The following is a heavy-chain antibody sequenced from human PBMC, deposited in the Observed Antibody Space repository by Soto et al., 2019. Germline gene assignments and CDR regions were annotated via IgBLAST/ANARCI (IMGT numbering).Heavy chain of an antibody. D-gene: IGHD2-2*01. J-gene: IGHJ6*03. CDR3: ARGGYCSSTSCYEGYYYYYIDV. CDR2: IYYSGST. Sequence: SETLSLTCTVSGGSISSGGYYWSWIRQHPGKGLEWIGYIYYSGSTYYNPSLKSRVTISVDTSKNQFSLKLSSVTAADTAVYYCARGGYCSSTSCYEGYYYYYIDVWGKGTTVTVSS. CDR1: GGSISSGGYY. V-gene: IGHV4-31*03.